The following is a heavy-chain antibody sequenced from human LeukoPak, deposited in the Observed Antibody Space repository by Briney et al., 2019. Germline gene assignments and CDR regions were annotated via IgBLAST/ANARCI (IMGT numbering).Heavy chain of an antibody. CDR3: GKTTVGYSSGQKPAWPVDY. Sequence: GGSLRLSCAASGFTFGSHAMYWVRQAPGKGLEWVAGIFGSGGSPHYADPVKGRFTISRDNSRNTVYLQINSLRAEDTAFYYCGKTTVGYSSGQKPAWPVDYWGQGTLVTVSS. J-gene: IGHJ4*02. D-gene: IGHD5-18*01. CDR2: IFGSGGSP. CDR1: GFTFGSHA. V-gene: IGHV3-23*01.